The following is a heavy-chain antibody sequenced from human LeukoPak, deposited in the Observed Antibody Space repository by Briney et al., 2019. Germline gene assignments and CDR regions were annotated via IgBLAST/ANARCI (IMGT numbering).Heavy chain of an antibody. CDR2: INGDGSTT. V-gene: IGHV3-74*01. J-gene: IGHJ4*02. Sequence: GGSLRLSCAASGFTFSSYWMHWVRQAPGKGLLWVSRINGDGSTTNYADSMKGRFTISRDNAKNTLYLQMNSLRAEDTAVYYCARQQYSSPEYWGQGTLVTVSS. CDR3: ARQQYSSPEY. CDR1: GFTFSSYW. D-gene: IGHD6-6*01.